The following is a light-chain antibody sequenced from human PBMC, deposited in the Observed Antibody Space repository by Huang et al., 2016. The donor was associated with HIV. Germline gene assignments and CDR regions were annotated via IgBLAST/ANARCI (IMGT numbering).Light chain of an antibody. CDR1: QSITNY. CDR2: SAS. J-gene: IGKJ2*01. V-gene: IGKV1-39*01. CDR3: QQSHNAPRT. Sequence: DIQMTQSPSSLSASVGDRVTSTCRASQSITNYLNCYQHKPGKAPNLLIHSASSLQKGVPSRFNGRGSGTDFTLTISNLQPKDFATYYCQQSHNAPRTFGQGTKVEIK.